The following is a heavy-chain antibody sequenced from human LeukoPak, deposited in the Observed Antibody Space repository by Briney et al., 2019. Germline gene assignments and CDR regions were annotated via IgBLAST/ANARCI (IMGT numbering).Heavy chain of an antibody. CDR2: ISAYNGNT. J-gene: IGHJ6*02. V-gene: IGHV1-18*01. Sequence: ASVKVSCKASGYTFTSYGISCVRQAPGQGLEWMGWISAYNGNTNYAQKLQGRVTMTTDTSTSTAYMELRSLRSDDTAVYYCARITMVRGVIIKFSYYYGMDVWGQGTTAAVSS. CDR1: GYTFTSYG. CDR3: ARITMVRGVIIKFSYYYGMDV. D-gene: IGHD3-10*01.